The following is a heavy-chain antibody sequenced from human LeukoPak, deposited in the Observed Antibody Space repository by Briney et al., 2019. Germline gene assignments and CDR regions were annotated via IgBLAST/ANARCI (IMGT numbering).Heavy chain of an antibody. CDR1: GGTFSSYA. CDR2: ITPIFGTA. CDR3: ARDRYAHYYDSSGYYPD. J-gene: IGHJ1*01. V-gene: IGHV1-69*05. D-gene: IGHD3-22*01. Sequence: SVKASCKASGGTFSSYAISWVRQAPGQGLEWMGRITPIFGTANYAQKFQGRVTITTDESTSTAYMELSSLRSEDTAVYYCARDRYAHYYDSSGYYPDWGQGTLVTVSS.